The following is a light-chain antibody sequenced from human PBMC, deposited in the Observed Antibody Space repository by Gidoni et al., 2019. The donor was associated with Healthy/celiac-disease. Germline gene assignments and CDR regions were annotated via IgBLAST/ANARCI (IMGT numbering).Light chain of an antibody. Sequence: QSVLTQPPSASGTPGQRVTISCSGSSSNIGSNTVNWYQQLPGTAPKLLIYSNNQRPSGVPARFSGSKSGTSASLAISVLQSEDEADYYCAACDDSLNGWVFGGGTKLTVL. CDR2: SNN. CDR1: SSNIGSNT. CDR3: AACDDSLNGWV. V-gene: IGLV1-44*01. J-gene: IGLJ3*02.